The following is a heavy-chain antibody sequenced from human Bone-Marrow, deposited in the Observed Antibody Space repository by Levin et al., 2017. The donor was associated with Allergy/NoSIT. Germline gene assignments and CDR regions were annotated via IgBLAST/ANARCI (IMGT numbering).Heavy chain of an antibody. J-gene: IGHJ6*02. V-gene: IGHV3-33*07. CDR2: IWHDGSKK. CDR3: ARDGAYKDFWSGYFDPSPYNYSGMDF. Sequence: GGSLRLSCAASGFIFSTYGMYWVRQPPGKGLEWVSVIWHDGSKKYYTDSVKGRFTISRDNSKNTLYLQMKSLRVEDTAVYYCARDGAYKDFWSGYFDPSPYNYSGMDFWGQGTTVTVSS. D-gene: IGHD3-3*01. CDR1: GFIFSTYG.